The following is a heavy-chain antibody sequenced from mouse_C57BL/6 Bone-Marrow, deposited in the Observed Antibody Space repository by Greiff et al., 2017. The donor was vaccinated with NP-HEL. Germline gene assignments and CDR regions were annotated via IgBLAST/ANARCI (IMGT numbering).Heavy chain of an antibody. D-gene: IGHD1-1*01. CDR3: TTEGITTVVPFAY. V-gene: IGHV14-4*01. J-gene: IGHJ3*01. CDR1: GFNIKDDY. CDR2: IDPENGDT. Sequence: VQLQQSGAELVRPGASVKLSCTASGFNIKDDYMHWVKQRPEQGLEWIGWIDPENGDTEYASKFQGKATITADTSSNTAYLQLSSLTSEDTAVYYCTTEGITTVVPFAYWGQGTLVTVSA.